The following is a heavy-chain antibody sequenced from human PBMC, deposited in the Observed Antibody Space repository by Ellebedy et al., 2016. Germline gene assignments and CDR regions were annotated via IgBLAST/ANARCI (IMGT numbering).Heavy chain of an antibody. V-gene: IGHV1-69*10. CDR3: ARDPGMGSYGYYYYYYMDV. Sequence: ASVKVSCKASGGTFSSYAISWVRQAPGQGLEWMGGIIPILGIANYAQKFQGRVTIPADKSTSTAYMELSSLGSEDTAVYYCARDPGMGSYGYYYYYYMDVWGKGTTVTVSS. J-gene: IGHJ6*03. CDR1: GGTFSSYA. CDR2: IIPILGIA. D-gene: IGHD5-18*01.